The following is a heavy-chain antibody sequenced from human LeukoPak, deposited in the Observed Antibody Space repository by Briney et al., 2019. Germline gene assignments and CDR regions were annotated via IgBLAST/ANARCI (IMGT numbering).Heavy chain of an antibody. CDR3: AKDRTSSYYYYCYMDV. CDR2: ISGSGGST. D-gene: IGHD1-14*01. J-gene: IGHJ6*03. Sequence: PGGSLRLSCAASGFTFSSYAMSWVRQAPGKGLEWVSAISGSGGSTYYADSVKGRFTISRDNSKNTLYLQMNSLRAEDTAVYYCAKDRTSSYYYYCYMDVWGKGTTVTVSS. CDR1: GFTFSSYA. V-gene: IGHV3-23*01.